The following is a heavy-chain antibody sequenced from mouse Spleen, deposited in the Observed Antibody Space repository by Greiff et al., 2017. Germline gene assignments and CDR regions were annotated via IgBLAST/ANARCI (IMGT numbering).Heavy chain of an antibody. CDR2: INPSSGYT. CDR1: GYTFTSYT. V-gene: IGHV1-4*01. CDR3: AGLYYDYDEDAMDY. J-gene: IGHJ4*01. Sequence: VKVVESGAELARPGASVKMSCKASGYTFTSYTMNWVKQRPGQGLEWIGYINPSSGYTKYNQKFKDKATLTADKSSSTAYMQLSSLTSEDSAVYYCAGLYYDYDEDAMDYWGQGTSVTVSS. D-gene: IGHD2-4*01.